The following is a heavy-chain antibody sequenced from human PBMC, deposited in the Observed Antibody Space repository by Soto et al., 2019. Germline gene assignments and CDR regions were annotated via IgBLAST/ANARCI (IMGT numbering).Heavy chain of an antibody. CDR3: ASGGPYGDYFDN. CDR2: ILYDGSNE. J-gene: IGHJ4*02. V-gene: IGHV3-30-3*01. D-gene: IGHD2-15*01. Sequence: QVQLVESGGGVVQPGRPLRLSCAASGLPFSNYAMHWVRQAPGKGLEWVAVILYDGSNEYYADSVKGRFTISRDNSKNTLYLQMNSLRPEDTAVYSCASGGPYGDYFDNWGQGTLVTVSS. CDR1: GLPFSNYA.